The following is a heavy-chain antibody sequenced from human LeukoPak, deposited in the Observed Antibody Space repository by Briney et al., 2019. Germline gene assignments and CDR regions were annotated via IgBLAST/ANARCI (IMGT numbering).Heavy chain of an antibody. J-gene: IGHJ4*02. Sequence: PSQTLSLTCTVSGGSISSGGYYWSWIRQHPGKGLEWIGYIYYSGSTYYNPSLKSRVTISVDTSKNQFSLKLSSVTAADTAVYYCARGLYGIGVQQLDYWGQGTLVTVSS. CDR3: ARGLYGIGVQQLDY. CDR2: IYYSGST. D-gene: IGHD6-13*01. CDR1: GGSISSGGYY. V-gene: IGHV4-31*03.